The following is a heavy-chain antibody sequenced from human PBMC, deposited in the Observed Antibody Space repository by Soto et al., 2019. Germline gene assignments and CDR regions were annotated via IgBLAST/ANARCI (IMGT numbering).Heavy chain of an antibody. V-gene: IGHV3-7*01. CDR2: IKQTGSEK. J-gene: IGHJ4*02. CDR1: GFTFSSSY. CDR3: ASEWSYFDY. Sequence: GGPLRLPCVASGFTFSSSYMGWVRQAPGKGLGWVANIKQTGSEKYYVVSVESRFTISRDDAKNSLYLQMNSLRAEDTAVYYCASEWSYFDYWGQGTLVTVSS. D-gene: IGHD3-3*01.